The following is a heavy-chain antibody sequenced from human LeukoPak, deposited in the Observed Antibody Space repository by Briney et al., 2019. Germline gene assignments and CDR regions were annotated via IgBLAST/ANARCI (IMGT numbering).Heavy chain of an antibody. CDR1: GGSISHYY. D-gene: IGHD3-9*01. CDR3: ARRNYDILTGFYGGGTYNYYYTDV. CDR2: IYYSGTT. J-gene: IGHJ6*03. Sequence: KPSETLSLTCTVSGGSISHYYWSWIRQSPGKGLEWIGYIYYSGTTNYNPSLKSRVTISVDTSRNQFSLRLNAMTAADTAVYYCARRNYDILTGFYGGGTYNYYYTDVWGKGTTVIVSS. V-gene: IGHV4-59*08.